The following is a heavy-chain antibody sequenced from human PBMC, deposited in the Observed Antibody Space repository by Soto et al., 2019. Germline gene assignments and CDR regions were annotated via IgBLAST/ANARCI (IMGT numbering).Heavy chain of an antibody. CDR2: ISSNGGST. D-gene: IGHD6-13*01. CDR3: ARRGYGSRWPNVYMDV. V-gene: IGHV3-64*02. Sequence: GGSLRPSCSASGFPFRSYAMHWVRPDPGKGLEYVSAISSNGGSTYYADSVKGRFTISRDNSENTLYLQMGSLRAEDMALYYCARRGYGSRWPNVYMDVWGKGTTVTVSS. CDR1: GFPFRSYA. J-gene: IGHJ6*03.